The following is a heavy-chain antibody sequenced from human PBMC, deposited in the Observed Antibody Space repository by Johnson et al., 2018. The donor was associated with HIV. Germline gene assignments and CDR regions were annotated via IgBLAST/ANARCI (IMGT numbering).Heavy chain of an antibody. Sequence: VQLVESGGGLVKPGGSLRLSCAASGFTFSSYGMHWVRQAPGKGLEWVSAIGTAGDTYYPGSVKGRFTISRENAKNSLYLQMNSLRAEDTAVYYCAKVLYSSSSDAFDIWGQGTMVTVSS. V-gene: IGHV3-13*01. CDR1: GFTFSSYG. J-gene: IGHJ3*02. D-gene: IGHD6-6*01. CDR3: AKVLYSSSSDAFDI. CDR2: IGTAGDT.